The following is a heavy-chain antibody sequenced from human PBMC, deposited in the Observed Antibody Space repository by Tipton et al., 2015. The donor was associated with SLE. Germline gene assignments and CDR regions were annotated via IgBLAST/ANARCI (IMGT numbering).Heavy chain of an antibody. J-gene: IGHJ4*02. V-gene: IGHV4-31*03. Sequence: GLVKPSQTLSLTCTVSGGSISSGGYYWSWIRQHPGKGLEWIGYIYYSGSTYYNPSLKSRVTISIDTSKNQFSLKLSSVTAADTAVYYCARDQNEGGDFDYWGRGTLVTVAS. D-gene: IGHD2/OR15-2a*01. CDR2: IYYSGST. CDR1: GGSISSGGYY. CDR3: ARDQNEGGDFDY.